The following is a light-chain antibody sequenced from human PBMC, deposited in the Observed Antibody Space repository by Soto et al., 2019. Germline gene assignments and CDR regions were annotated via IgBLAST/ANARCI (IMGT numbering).Light chain of an antibody. J-gene: IGLJ2*01. CDR3: SSYTSGITSVV. CDR2: EVS. Sequence: QSALTQPASVSGSLGQSITISCTGTSSDVGGYNYVSWYQQHPGKVPKLMIYEVSDRPSGVSNRFSGSKSGNTASLTISGLQGEDEADYYCSSYTSGITSVVFGGGTKLTVL. V-gene: IGLV2-14*01. CDR1: SSDVGGYNY.